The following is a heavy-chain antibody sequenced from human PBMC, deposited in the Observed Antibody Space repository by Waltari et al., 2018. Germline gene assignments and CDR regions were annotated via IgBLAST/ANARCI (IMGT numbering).Heavy chain of an antibody. CDR2: IIPILGIA. D-gene: IGHD6-13*01. CDR3: ARDLKGIAAAATDAFDI. CDR1: GGTFSSYA. Sequence: QVQLVQSGAEVKKPGSSVKVSCKASGGTFSSYAIRWVRQAPGQGLEWMGGIIPILGIADYAQKFQGRVTITADESTSTAYMELSSLRSEDTAVYYCARDLKGIAAAATDAFDIWGQGTMVTVSS. J-gene: IGHJ3*02. V-gene: IGHV1-69*04.